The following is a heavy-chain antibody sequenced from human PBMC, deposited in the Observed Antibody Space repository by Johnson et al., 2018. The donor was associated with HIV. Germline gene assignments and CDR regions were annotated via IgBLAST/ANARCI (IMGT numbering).Heavy chain of an antibody. D-gene: IGHD3-22*01. J-gene: IGHJ3*02. V-gene: IGHV3-11*01. CDR3: AKDARPEGGSDSSGYPIHDAFDI. Sequence: QMQLVESGGGVVQPGGSLRLSCTASGFTFSDYYMSWIRQAPGKGLEWVSYISSSGSTIYYADSVKGRFTISRDNAKNTLYLQMNSLRAEDTAVYYCAKDARPEGGSDSSGYPIHDAFDIWGQGTMVTVSS. CDR1: GFTFSDYY. CDR2: ISSSGSTI.